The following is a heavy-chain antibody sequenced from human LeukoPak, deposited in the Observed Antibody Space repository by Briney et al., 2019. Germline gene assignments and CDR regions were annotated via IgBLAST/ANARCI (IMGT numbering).Heavy chain of an antibody. J-gene: IGHJ4*02. D-gene: IGHD2-8*01. Sequence: PGGSLRLSCAASGFTVSTNYMSWVRQAPGKGLEWVSVIYSGGSTYYADSVKGRFTISRDSSMNTLYLQMNSLRAEDTAVYYCTRDVWGDRDNYFDCWGQGTLVTVSS. CDR3: TRDVWGDRDNYFDC. CDR1: GFTVSTNY. CDR2: IYSGGST. V-gene: IGHV3-66*01.